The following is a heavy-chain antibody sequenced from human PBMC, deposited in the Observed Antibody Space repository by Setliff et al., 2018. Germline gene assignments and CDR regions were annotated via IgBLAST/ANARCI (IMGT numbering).Heavy chain of an antibody. Sequence: GASVKVSCKASGGSFSTYAISWVRQAPGQGLEWLGGIIPVFGATNYAQKFQGRLTITTDKPTTTAYMELSSLRSDDTAVYYCATEGGSTITRHYMDVWGKGTTVTVSS. CDR1: GGSFSTYA. CDR2: IIPVFGAT. D-gene: IGHD4-4*01. CDR3: ATEGGSTITRHYMDV. J-gene: IGHJ6*03. V-gene: IGHV1-69*05.